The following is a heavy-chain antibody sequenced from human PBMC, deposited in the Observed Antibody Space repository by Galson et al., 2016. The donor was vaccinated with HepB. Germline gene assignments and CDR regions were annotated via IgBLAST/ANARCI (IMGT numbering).Heavy chain of an antibody. V-gene: IGHV4-4*02. Sequence: SETLSLTCAVSGASISSAVWWTWARQSPGKGLEWIGEIYHSGTTNYNPSLKSRVTISIDASENQFSLKLSSVSAADTAVYYCARGSSGCSTTSCVFDLWGQGTLVTVSS. CDR2: IYHSGTT. CDR3: ARGSSGCSTTSCVFDL. D-gene: IGHD2-2*01. CDR1: GASISSAVW. J-gene: IGHJ4*02.